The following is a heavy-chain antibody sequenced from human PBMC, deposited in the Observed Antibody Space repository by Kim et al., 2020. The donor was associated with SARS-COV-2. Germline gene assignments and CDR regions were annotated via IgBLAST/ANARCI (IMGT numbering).Heavy chain of an antibody. V-gene: IGHV4-61*01. CDR1: GGSVSSGSYY. Sequence: SETLSLTCTVSGGSVSSGSYYWSWIRQPPGKGLEWIGYIYYSGSTNYNPSLKSRVTISVDTSKNQFSLKLSSVTAADTAVYYCARGGRPYGDYFQSLSHARIEDWFDPWGQGNLVTVSS. J-gene: IGHJ5*02. CDR3: ARGGRPYGDYFQSLSHARIEDWFDP. CDR2: IYYSGST. D-gene: IGHD4-17*01.